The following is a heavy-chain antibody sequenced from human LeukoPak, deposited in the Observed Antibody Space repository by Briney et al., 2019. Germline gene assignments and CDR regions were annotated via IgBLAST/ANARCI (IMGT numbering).Heavy chain of an antibody. J-gene: IGHJ5*02. CDR1: GYTFTSYG. D-gene: IGHD3-3*01. CDR2: ISAYNGNT. CDR3: ARAGETIFGAPNWFDP. V-gene: IGHV1-18*01. Sequence: GASVKVSCKASGYTFTSYGISWVRQAPGQGLEWMGWISAYNGNTNYAQKLQGRVTMTTDTSTCTAYMELRSLRSDDTAVYYCARAGETIFGAPNWFDPWGQGTLVTVSS.